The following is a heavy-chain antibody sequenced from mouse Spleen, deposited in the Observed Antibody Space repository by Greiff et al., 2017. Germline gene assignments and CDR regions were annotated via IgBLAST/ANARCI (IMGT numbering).Heavy chain of an antibody. V-gene: IGHV1-82*01. CDR1: GYAFSSSW. J-gene: IGHJ1*01. CDR3: ARVSGSSSSYWYFDV. CDR2: IYPGDGDT. D-gene: IGHD1-1*01. Sequence: VQLQQSGPELVKPGASVKISCKASGYAFSSSWMNWVKQRPGQGLEWIGRIYPGDGDTNYNGKFKGKATLTVDKSSSTAYMELRSLTSEDTAVYYCARVSGSSSSYWYFDVWGAGTTVTVSS.